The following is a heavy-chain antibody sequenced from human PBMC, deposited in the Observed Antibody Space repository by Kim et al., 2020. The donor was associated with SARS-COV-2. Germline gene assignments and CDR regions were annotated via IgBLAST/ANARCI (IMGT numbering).Heavy chain of an antibody. V-gene: IGHV3-23*01. CDR1: GFTFSSYA. CDR2: ISGSGGST. Sequence: GGSLRLSCAASGFTFSSYAMSWVRQAPGKGLEWVSAISGSGGSTYYADSVKGRFTISRDNSKNTLYLQMNSLRAEDTAVYYCAKCFYDSSGYYIVEYYFDYWGQGTLVTVSS. CDR3: AKCFYDSSGYYIVEYYFDY. D-gene: IGHD3-22*01. J-gene: IGHJ4*02.